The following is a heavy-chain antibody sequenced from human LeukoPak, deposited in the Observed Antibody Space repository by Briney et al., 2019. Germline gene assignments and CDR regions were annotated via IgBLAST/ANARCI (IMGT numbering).Heavy chain of an antibody. D-gene: IGHD3-9*01. CDR3: ARQADYNVLTGYFKGHLDY. CDR1: GYSFNTYW. Sequence: GESLKISCKGSGYSFNTYWIAWVRQMPGKGLEWMGIIYPGDSDTRYSPSLQGQVTISADESISTSYLHSSSLTASDTAMYYCARQADYNVLTGYFKGHLDYWGQGTLVTVSS. CDR2: IYPGDSDT. J-gene: IGHJ4*02. V-gene: IGHV5-51*01.